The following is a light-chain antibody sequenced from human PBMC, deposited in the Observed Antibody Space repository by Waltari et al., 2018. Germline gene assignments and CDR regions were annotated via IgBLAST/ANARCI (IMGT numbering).Light chain of an antibody. Sequence: SYELTQPPSVSVSPGQTARITCSGDALPKQYAYWYQQKPGQAPLLVIYKDSERPSGIPEGFSGSSSGTTVTLTISGVQAEDEADYYCQSADSSGTYKVFGGGTKLTVL. CDR2: KDS. CDR3: QSADSSGTYKV. CDR1: ALPKQY. J-gene: IGLJ3*02. V-gene: IGLV3-25*03.